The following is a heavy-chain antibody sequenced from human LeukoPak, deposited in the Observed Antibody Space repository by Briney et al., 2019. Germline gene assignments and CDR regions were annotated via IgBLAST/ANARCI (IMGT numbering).Heavy chain of an antibody. CDR2: INPSGGST. CDR1: GYTFASYY. V-gene: IGHV1-46*01. D-gene: IGHD1-26*01. J-gene: IGHJ4*02. Sequence: ASVKVSCKASGYTFASYYMHWVRQAPGQGLEWMGIINPSGGSTTYAQKFQGRVTMTRDTSTSTVCMELSSLRSEDTALYYCARDSTPTYYSGTYYFEYWGQGTLVTVSS. CDR3: ARDSTPTYYSGTYYFEY.